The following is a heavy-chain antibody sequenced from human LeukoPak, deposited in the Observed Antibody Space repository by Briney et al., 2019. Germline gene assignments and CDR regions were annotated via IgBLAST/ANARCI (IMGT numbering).Heavy chain of an antibody. J-gene: IGHJ4*02. CDR1: GGSISSSSYY. D-gene: IGHD5-24*01. V-gene: IGHV4-39*01. Sequence: SETLSLTCTVSGGSISSSSYYWGWIRQPPGKGLEWIGSIYYSGSTYYNPSLKSRVTISVDTSKNQFSLKLSSVTAADTAVYYCARPRIRDGYNWEYWGQGPLVAVSS. CDR3: ARPRIRDGYNWEY. CDR2: IYYSGST.